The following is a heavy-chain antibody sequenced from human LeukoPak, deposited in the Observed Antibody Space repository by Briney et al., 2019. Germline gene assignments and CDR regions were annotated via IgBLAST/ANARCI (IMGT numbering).Heavy chain of an antibody. Sequence: TSGTLSLTCAISGGSISSSNWWSWVRQPPGKGLEWIGEIYHSGSTNYNPSLKSRVTISVDTSKNQFSLKLSSVTAADTAVYYCARGRTASIAAAGRRGYYYYYMDVWGKGTTVTVSS. CDR2: IYHSGST. D-gene: IGHD6-13*01. J-gene: IGHJ6*03. CDR1: GGSISSSNW. V-gene: IGHV4-4*02. CDR3: ARGRTASIAAAGRRGYYYYYMDV.